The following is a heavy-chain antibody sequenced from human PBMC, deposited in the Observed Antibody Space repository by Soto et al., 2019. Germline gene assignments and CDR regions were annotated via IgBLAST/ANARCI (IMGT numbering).Heavy chain of an antibody. CDR2: ISAYNGNT. V-gene: IGHV1-18*01. D-gene: IGHD2-15*01. J-gene: IGHJ6*02. Sequence: QVQLVQSGAEVKKPGASVKVSCKASGYTFTSYGISWVRQAPGQGLEWMGWISAYNGNTNYAQKLQGRVTMTTDTSTSTAYMELRSLRSDDTAVYYCARDPPYCSGGSCYQTPDYYYGMVVWGQGTTVTVSS. CDR3: ARDPPYCSGGSCYQTPDYYYGMVV. CDR1: GYTFTSYG.